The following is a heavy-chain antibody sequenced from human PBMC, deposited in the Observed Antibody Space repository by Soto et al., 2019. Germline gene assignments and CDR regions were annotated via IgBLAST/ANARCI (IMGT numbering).Heavy chain of an antibody. CDR1: GFTFSSYG. CDR3: ARAVGNYYYDSSAPEGVY. CDR2: IWYDGSNK. D-gene: IGHD3-22*01. V-gene: IGHV3-33*01. Sequence: QVQLVESGGGVVQPGRSLRLSCAASGFTFSSYGMHWVRQAPGKGLEWVAVIWYDGSNKYYADSVKGRFTISRDNSKNTLYLQMNSLRAEDTAVYYCARAVGNYYYDSSAPEGVYWGQGTLVTVSS. J-gene: IGHJ4*02.